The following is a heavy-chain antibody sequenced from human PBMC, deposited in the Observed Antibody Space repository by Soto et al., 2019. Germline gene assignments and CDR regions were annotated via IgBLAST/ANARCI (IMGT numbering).Heavy chain of an antibody. CDR3: ARWLTGYYINYYYYGMEV. J-gene: IGHJ6*01. V-gene: IGHV4-34*01. D-gene: IGHD3-9*01. CDR2: INHSGST. CDR1: CGSFSGYY. Sequence: PSETLSLTCAVYCGSFSGYYWSCIRQPPWKGLEWIVEINHSGSTNYNPSLKSRVTISVDTSKNQFSLKLSSVTAAETAVYYCARWLTGYYINYYYYGMEVWGQGTTVTFSS.